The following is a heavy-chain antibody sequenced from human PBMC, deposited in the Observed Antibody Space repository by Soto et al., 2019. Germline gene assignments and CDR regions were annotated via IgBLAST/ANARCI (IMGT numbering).Heavy chain of an antibody. CDR2: INPSGGST. D-gene: IGHD2-21*02. V-gene: IGHV1-46*01. J-gene: IGHJ5*02. Sequence: ASVKGSCKAAGYTFTSYYMHWVRQAPGQGLEWMGIINPSGGSTSYAQKFQGRVTMTRDTSTSTVYMELSSLRSEDTAVYYCAMIRRSPYCGGDCYPTWGQGTLVTVSS. CDR3: AMIRRSPYCGGDCYPT. CDR1: GYTFTSYY.